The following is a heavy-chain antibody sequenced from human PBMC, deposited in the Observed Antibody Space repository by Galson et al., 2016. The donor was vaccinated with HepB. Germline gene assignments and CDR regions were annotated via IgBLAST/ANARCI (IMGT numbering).Heavy chain of an antibody. CDR3: ARDAGRIATAGGKRGFDY. V-gene: IGHV3-11*05. CDR1: GFTFSDYY. CDR2: ITTSSTNT. J-gene: IGHJ4*02. D-gene: IGHD6-13*01. Sequence: SLRLSCAASGFTFSDYYMNWLRQAPGKGLEWISYITTSSTNTNYADSVKARFTISRDNAKNSLYLQMNGLRAEDTAVYYCARDAGRIATAGGKRGFDYWGQGTLVTVSS.